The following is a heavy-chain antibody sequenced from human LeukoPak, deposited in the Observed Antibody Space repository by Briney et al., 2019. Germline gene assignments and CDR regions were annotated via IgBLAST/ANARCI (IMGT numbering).Heavy chain of an antibody. Sequence: PGGSLRLSCAASGFTFDDYAMHWVRQAPGKGLEWVSGISWNSGSIGYADSVKGRFTISRDNAKNSLYLQMNSLRAEDTAVYYCARDSSGYYYIKYNWFDPWGQGTLVTVSS. D-gene: IGHD3-22*01. J-gene: IGHJ5*02. CDR2: ISWNSGSI. CDR1: GFTFDDYA. V-gene: IGHV3-9*01. CDR3: ARDSSGYYYIKYNWFDP.